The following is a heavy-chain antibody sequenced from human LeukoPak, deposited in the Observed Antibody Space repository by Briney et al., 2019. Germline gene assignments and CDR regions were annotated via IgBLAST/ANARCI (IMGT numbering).Heavy chain of an antibody. Sequence: ASVKVSCKASGGTFSSYAISWVRQAPGQGLEWMGRIIPILGIANYAQKFQGRVTITADKSTSTAYMGLSSLRSEDTAVYYCARDGYCSSTSCRQNYYYYGMDVWGQGTTVTVSS. CDR2: IIPILGIA. V-gene: IGHV1-69*04. CDR3: ARDGYCSSTSCRQNYYYYGMDV. CDR1: GGTFSSYA. J-gene: IGHJ6*02. D-gene: IGHD2-2*01.